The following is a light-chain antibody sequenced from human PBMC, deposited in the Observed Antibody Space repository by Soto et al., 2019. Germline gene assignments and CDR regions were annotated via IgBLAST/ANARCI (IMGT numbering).Light chain of an antibody. J-gene: IGKJ2*01. Sequence: EIVLTQSPGTLSLSPGERATLSCRASQRVSSSYLAWDQQKPGQAPRLLIYGASTSATGIPDRFSGSGSGTDFTLTISRLEPEDFAVYFCQRYGSSPPFTFGQGTKVEI. V-gene: IGKV3-20*01. CDR1: QRVSSSY. CDR2: GAS. CDR3: QRYGSSPPFT.